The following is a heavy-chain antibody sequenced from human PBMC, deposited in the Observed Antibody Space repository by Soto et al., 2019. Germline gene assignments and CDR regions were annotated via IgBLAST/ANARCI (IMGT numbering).Heavy chain of an antibody. CDR1: GGAVSSGRFY. V-gene: IGHV4-61*01. J-gene: IGHJ4*02. CDR2: IHNSGST. D-gene: IGHD6-19*01. Sequence: QVQLQESGPGLVKPSETLSLTCTVSGGAVSSGRFYWSWIRQPPGKALEWIGYIHNSGSTKCNPSLRSRVTISVDTSKNQFSLKLTSVTAADTAVYYCARSGSGSGWLGGPGTLVTVSS. CDR3: ARSGSGSGWL.